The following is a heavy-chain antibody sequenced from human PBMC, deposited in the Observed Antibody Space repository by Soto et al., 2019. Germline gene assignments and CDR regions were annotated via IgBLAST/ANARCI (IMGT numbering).Heavy chain of an antibody. V-gene: IGHV3-30*18. CDR1: GFTFSSYG. J-gene: IGHJ3*02. Sequence: LSLTCAASGFTFSSYGMHWVRQAPGKGLEWVAVISYDGSNKYYADSVKGRFTISRDNSKNTLYLQMNSLRAEDTAVYYCAKDRDSSGWVAFDIWGQGTMVTVSS. D-gene: IGHD6-19*01. CDR2: ISYDGSNK. CDR3: AKDRDSSGWVAFDI.